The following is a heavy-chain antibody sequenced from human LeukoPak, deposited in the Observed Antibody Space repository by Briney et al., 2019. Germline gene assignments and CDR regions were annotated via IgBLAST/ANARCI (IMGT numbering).Heavy chain of an antibody. J-gene: IGHJ4*02. V-gene: IGHV3-23*01. CDR2: ISGSGGST. CDR3: AKKRFLEWLSDY. D-gene: IGHD3-3*01. Sequence: GGSLRLSCAASGFTFSSYAMSWVREAPGKGLEWVSAISGSGGSTYYADSVKGRFTISRDNSKNTLYLQMNSLRAEDTAVYYCAKKRFLEWLSDYWGQGTLVTVSS. CDR1: GFTFSSYA.